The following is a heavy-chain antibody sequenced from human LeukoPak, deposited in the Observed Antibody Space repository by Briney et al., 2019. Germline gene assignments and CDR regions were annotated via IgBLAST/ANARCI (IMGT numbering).Heavy chain of an antibody. Sequence: GSLRLSCAASGFTFSYYYMSWNRQAPGKGLEWVSHISGTGDTIYYADSVKGRFTISRDNAKNSLYLQMNSLRVEDTAIYFCTRSVGSYYYWGQGSLVTVSS. CDR3: TRSVGSYYY. CDR1: GFTFSYYY. J-gene: IGHJ4*02. V-gene: IGHV3-11*01. CDR2: ISGTGDTI. D-gene: IGHD3-10*01.